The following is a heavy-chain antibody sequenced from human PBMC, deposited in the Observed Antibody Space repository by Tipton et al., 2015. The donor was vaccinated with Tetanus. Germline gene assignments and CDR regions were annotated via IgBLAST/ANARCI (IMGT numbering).Heavy chain of an antibody. CDR2: ASYSGSS. D-gene: IGHD3-3*01. CDR1: GGSISTYH. J-gene: IGHJ4*02. V-gene: IGHV4-59*01. Sequence: TLSLTCTVSGGSISTYHWSWIRQPPGKGLEWIGYASYSGSSNYNPSLKSRVIISIDASKNQFSLKLSSVAAADTAVYYCARAYDFWSGHLDFWGQGTLVTVSS. CDR3: ARAYDFWSGHLDF.